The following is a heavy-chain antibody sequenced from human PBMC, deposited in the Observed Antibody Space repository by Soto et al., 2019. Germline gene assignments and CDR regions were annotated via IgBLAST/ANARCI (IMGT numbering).Heavy chain of an antibody. CDR3: ARDTPHY. J-gene: IGHJ4*02. D-gene: IGHD2-15*01. Sequence: VGSLRLSCAASGFTFSSYAMHWVRQAPGKGLEWVVVISYDGSNKYYADSVKGRFTISRDNSKNTLYLQMNSLRAEDTAVYYCARDTPHYWGQGTLVTVSS. CDR2: ISYDGSNK. CDR1: GFTFSSYA. V-gene: IGHV3-30-3*01.